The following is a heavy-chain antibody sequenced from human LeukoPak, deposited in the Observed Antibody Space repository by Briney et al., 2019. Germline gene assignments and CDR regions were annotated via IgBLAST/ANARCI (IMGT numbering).Heavy chain of an antibody. D-gene: IGHD6-13*01. CDR2: IYYSGST. V-gene: IGHV4-59*08. CDR3: ARRGAAAGYKHWFDP. J-gene: IGHJ5*02. CDR1: GGSISSYY. Sequence: SETLSLTCTVSGGSISSYYWSWIRQPPGKGLEWIGYIYYSGSTNYNPSLKCRVTISVDTSKNQFSLKLSSVTAADTAVYYCARRGAAAGYKHWFDPWGQGTLVTVSS.